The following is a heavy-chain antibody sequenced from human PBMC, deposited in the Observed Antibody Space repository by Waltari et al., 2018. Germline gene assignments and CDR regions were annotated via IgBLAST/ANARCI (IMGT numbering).Heavy chain of an antibody. D-gene: IGHD2-8*01. J-gene: IGHJ5*02. V-gene: IGHV4-39*07. CDR2: IDYSGST. CDR1: GGSISSSSYH. CDR3: ARRANKPGGWFDP. Sequence: QLQLQESGPGLVKPSETLSLTCSVSGGSISSSSYHWGWIRQSPGQELEWIGTIDYSGSTYYNPSLKSRVTISVDTSKNQFSLELRPVTAADTAVYYSARRANKPGGWFDPWGQGTLVAVSS.